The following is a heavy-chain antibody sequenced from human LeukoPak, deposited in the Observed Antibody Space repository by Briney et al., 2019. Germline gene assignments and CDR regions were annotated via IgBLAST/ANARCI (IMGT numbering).Heavy chain of an antibody. J-gene: IGHJ3*02. CDR2: IIPIFRTA. CDR3: AREVTMVRGVIHSDAFDI. D-gene: IGHD3-10*01. Sequence: APVKVSCKASDGTFSSYAISWVRQAPGQGLEWMGGIIPIFRTANYAQTFQGRVTITTDESTSTAYMELSSLRSEDTAVYYCAREVTMVRGVIHSDAFDIWVQGTMVTVSS. V-gene: IGHV1-69*05. CDR1: DGTFSSYA.